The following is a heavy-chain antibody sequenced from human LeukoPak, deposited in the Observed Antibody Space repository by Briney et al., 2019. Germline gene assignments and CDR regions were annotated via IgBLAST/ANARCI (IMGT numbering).Heavy chain of an antibody. V-gene: IGHV4-39*01. J-gene: IGHJ4*02. CDR1: GFTFSSYA. Sequence: PGGSLRLSCAASGFTFSSYAMSWVRQAPGKGLEWIGSIYYSGRTYYNPSLKSRVTISVDTSKNQFSLKLSSVTAADTAVYYCARHLQRGFHFDYWGQGTLITVSS. CDR2: IYYSGRT. CDR3: ARHLQRGFHFDY. D-gene: IGHD3-22*01.